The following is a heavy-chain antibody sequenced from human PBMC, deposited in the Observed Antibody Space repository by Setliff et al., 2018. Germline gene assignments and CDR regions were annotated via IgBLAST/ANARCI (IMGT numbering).Heavy chain of an antibody. V-gene: IGHV4-59*11. CDR3: AREGTPGPTNGNWFDP. J-gene: IGHJ5*02. CDR1: GGSINSPY. CDR2: ISDSGST. Sequence: SETLSLTCTVPGGSINSPYWSWVRQPPGKGLEWIGYISDSGSTNYNPSLKNRVTILMDTSKTQFSLKLTSVTAADTAVYFCAREGTPGPTNGNWFDPWGQGALVTVSS. D-gene: IGHD1-1*01.